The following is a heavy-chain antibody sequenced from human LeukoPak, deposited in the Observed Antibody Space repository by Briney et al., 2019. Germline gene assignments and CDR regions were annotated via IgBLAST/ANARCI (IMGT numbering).Heavy chain of an antibody. CDR3: ARVHDYGGNSRYYYGMDV. CDR2: INHSRST. J-gene: IGHJ6*02. D-gene: IGHD4-17*01. V-gene: IGHV4-34*01. CDR1: AGSFSGYY. Sequence: SETLSLTCAVYAGSFSGYYWSWIRQPPGKGLEWIGEINHSRSTNYNPSLKSRVTISVDTSNNQFSLKLSSVTAADTAVYYCARVHDYGGNSRYYYGMDVWGQGTTVTVSS.